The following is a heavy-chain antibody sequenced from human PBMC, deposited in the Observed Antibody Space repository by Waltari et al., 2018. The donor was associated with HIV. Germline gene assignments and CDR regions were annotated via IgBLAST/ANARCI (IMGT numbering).Heavy chain of an antibody. V-gene: IGHV4-4*07. Sequence: QVQLQASGPGLVKASETLSLTCTVSGGSISSYYWRWIRPPAGQGLEWIGRIYTSGSTNYNSSLKSRVTMSIDTSKNQFFLKLSSVTAADTAVYYCAREYCSSTSCSPNGRLGAFDIWGQGTMVTVSS. CDR3: AREYCSSTSCSPNGRLGAFDI. D-gene: IGHD2-2*01. CDR1: GGSISSYY. CDR2: IYTSGST. J-gene: IGHJ3*02.